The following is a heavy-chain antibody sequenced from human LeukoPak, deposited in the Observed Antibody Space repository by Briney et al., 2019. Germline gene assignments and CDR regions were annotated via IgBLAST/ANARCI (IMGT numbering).Heavy chain of an antibody. D-gene: IGHD3-3*01. CDR3: AKEPNDFWSGYLTY. V-gene: IGHV3-23*01. CDR1: GFTFSSYA. CDR2: ISGSGGST. J-gene: IGHJ4*02. Sequence: PGGSLRLSCAASGFTFSSYAVSWVRQAPGKGLEWVSAISGSGGSTYYADSVKGRFTISRDNSKNTLYLQMNSLRAEDTAVYYCAKEPNDFWSGYLTYWGQGTLVTVSS.